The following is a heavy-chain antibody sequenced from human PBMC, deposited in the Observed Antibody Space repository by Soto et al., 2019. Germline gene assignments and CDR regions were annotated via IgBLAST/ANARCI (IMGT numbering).Heavy chain of an antibody. CDR1: GGSISSYY. CDR2: IYYSGST. V-gene: IGHV4-59*01. CDR3: ARESLWSGYFGY. Sequence: SETLSLTCTVSGGSISSYYWSWIRQPPGKGLEWIGYIYYSGSTDYNPSLKSRVTISVDTSKNHFSLKLTSVTAADTAVYFCARESLWSGYFGYWGQGTLVTVSS. D-gene: IGHD3-3*01. J-gene: IGHJ4*02.